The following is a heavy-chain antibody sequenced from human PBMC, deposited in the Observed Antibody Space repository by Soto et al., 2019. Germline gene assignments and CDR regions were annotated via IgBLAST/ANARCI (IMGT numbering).Heavy chain of an antibody. V-gene: IGHV3-23*01. Sequence: EVQLLESGGGLVQPGGSLRLSCEASGFTFSSYAMSWVRQAPGKGLEWVSYMSGSGLTTSYANSVKGRFTISRDNSKNTLYLQMNSLRGEDTAVYYCAKDRESYDGWYFDQWGQGTPVTVSS. D-gene: IGHD5-12*01. CDR3: AKDRESYDGWYFDQ. J-gene: IGHJ4*02. CDR2: MSGSGLTT. CDR1: GFTFSSYA.